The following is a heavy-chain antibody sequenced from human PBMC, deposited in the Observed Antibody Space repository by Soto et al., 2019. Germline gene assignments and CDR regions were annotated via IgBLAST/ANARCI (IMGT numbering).Heavy chain of an antibody. CDR2: ISYDGINQ. CDR1: GFTFSAYA. V-gene: IGHV3-30-3*01. Sequence: GGSLRLSCAASGFTFSAYAMHWVRQAPGKGLEWVAVISYDGINQYYADSVKGRFTISRDNAKNTLYLQMDSLRDEDTAVYHCAREMTYYDSRGLLTNFDYWGQGTLVTVSS. J-gene: IGHJ4*02. CDR3: AREMTYYDSRGLLTNFDY. D-gene: IGHD3-22*01.